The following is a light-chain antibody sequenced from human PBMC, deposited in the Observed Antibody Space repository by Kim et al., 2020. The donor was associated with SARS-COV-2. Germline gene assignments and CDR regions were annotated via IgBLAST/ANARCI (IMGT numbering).Light chain of an antibody. V-gene: IGKV1-5*03. Sequence: SASVGDRVTITCRASQSISNWLAWYQQKPGKAPKLLLYTASTLESGVPSRFSGSGSETEFTLTINSLQPDDFATYYCQQYNSYSYSFGQGAKLEI. CDR1: QSISNW. CDR2: TAS. J-gene: IGKJ2*03. CDR3: QQYNSYSYS.